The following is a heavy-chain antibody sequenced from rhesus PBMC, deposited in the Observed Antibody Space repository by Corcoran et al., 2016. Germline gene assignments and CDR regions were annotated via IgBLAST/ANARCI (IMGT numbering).Heavy chain of an antibody. V-gene: IGHV4-65*01. D-gene: IGHD6-13*01. J-gene: IGHJ6*01. CDR1: GGSISSSNW. CDR3: ARREYSSWSGYYGLDS. CDR2: ISGSTGST. Sequence: QVQLQESGPGLVKPSETLSLTCAVSGGSISSSNWWSWIRQPPGKGLEWIGYISGSTGSTYYNPSLRIRVTISTDPSKNRFSLKLSSVTAADTAVYYCARREYSSWSGYYGLDSWGQGVVVTVSS.